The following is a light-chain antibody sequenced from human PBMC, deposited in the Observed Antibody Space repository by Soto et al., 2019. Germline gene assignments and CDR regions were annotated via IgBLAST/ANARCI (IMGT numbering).Light chain of an antibody. CDR1: QTVISNS. CDR3: QLYGGSPKT. CDR2: GAS. V-gene: IGKV3-20*01. J-gene: IGKJ1*01. Sequence: EIVLTQSPGTLSLSPGEGGTLSCRASQTVISNSLAWYQQKPGQPPRLLIHGASTRAPGIPDRFSGSRSGTNLTLAISILEPEDFAVYYCQLYGGSPKTFGQGTKVEIK.